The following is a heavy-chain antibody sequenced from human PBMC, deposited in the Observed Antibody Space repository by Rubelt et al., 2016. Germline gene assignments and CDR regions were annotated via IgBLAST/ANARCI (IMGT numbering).Heavy chain of an antibody. CDR2: IYYSWST. V-gene: IGHV4-39*07. Sequence: QLQLQESGPGLVKPSETLSLTCTVSGGSISSSSYYWGWIRQPPGKGLEWIGSIYYSWSTYYNPSLKSRVTRSVDTSKNQFSLKLSSVTAADTAVYCCARDPRAGTTSFDYWGQGTLVTVSS. J-gene: IGHJ4*02. CDR1: GGSISSSSYY. D-gene: IGHD1-7*01. CDR3: ARDPRAGTTSFDY.